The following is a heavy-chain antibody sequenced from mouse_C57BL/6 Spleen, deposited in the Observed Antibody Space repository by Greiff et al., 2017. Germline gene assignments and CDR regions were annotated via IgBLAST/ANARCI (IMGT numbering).Heavy chain of an antibody. CDR3: ARERAQATTFFYAMDY. CDR2: IYPGDGDT. Sequence: QVQLQQSGAELVKPGASVKISCKASGYAFSSYWVNWVKQRPGKGLEWIGQIYPGDGDTNYNGKFKGKATLTADKSSSTAYMQLSSLTSEDSAVYFCARERAQATTFFYAMDYWGQGTSVTVSS. CDR1: GYAFSSYW. D-gene: IGHD3-2*02. V-gene: IGHV1-80*01. J-gene: IGHJ4*01.